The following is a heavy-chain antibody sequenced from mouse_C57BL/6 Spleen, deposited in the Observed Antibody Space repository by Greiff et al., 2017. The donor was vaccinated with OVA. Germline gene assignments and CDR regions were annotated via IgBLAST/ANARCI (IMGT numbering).Heavy chain of an antibody. D-gene: IGHD5-1*01. CDR3: ARCEEYYCAMDY. CDR1: GYTFTSYW. Sequence: QVQLQQPGAELVRPGSSVKLSCKASGYTFTSYWMHWVKQRPIQGLEWIGNIDPSDSETHYNQKFKDKATLTVDKSSSTAYMQLSSLTSEDSAVYYCARCEEYYCAMDYWGQGTSVTVSS. CDR2: IDPSDSET. V-gene: IGHV1-52*01. J-gene: IGHJ4*01.